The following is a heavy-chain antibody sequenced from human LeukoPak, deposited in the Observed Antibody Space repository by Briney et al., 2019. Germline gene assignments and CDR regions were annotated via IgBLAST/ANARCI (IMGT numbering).Heavy chain of an antibody. CDR2: INHSGST. CDR1: GGSFSGYY. V-gene: IGHV4-34*01. CDR3: ARAYTYYYDSSGRNRYAFDI. Sequence: PSETLSLTCAVYGGSFSGYYWSWIRQPPGKGLEWIGEINHSGSTNYNPSLKSRVNISVDTSKNQFSLKLSSVTAADTAVYYCARAYTYYYDSSGRNRYAFDIWGQGTMVTVSS. J-gene: IGHJ3*02. D-gene: IGHD3-22*01.